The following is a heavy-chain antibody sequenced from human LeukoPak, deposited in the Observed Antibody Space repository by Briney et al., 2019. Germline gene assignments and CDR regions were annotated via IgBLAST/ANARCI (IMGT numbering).Heavy chain of an antibody. J-gene: IGHJ4*02. CDR1: GFTLSSDW. V-gene: IGHV3-7*01. Sequence: GGSLRLSCVVSGFTLSSDWMSWVRQAPGKGLEWVANIKKDGIEKYYVESVKGRFTISRDNAKNSLYLQMNSLRAEDTAVYYCARGKYSSRPGGYYFDIWGQGTLVTASS. CDR2: IKKDGIEK. D-gene: IGHD2-2*01. CDR3: ARGKYSSRPGGYYFDI.